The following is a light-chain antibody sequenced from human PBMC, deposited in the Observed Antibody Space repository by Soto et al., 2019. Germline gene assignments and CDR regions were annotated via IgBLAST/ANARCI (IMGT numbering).Light chain of an antibody. J-gene: IGKJ1*01. V-gene: IGKV3-20*01. CDR2: GVS. CDR1: QSGRDMY. CDR3: QHYGYPQWT. Sequence: EIVLTQSPGTLSLSPGERATLSCRASQSGRDMYLAWYQQEPGQPPRLLIYGVSSRAYGIPDRFSGSGSGTDFTLTISRLEPEDFAVYYCQHYGYPQWTFGQGTKVEIK.